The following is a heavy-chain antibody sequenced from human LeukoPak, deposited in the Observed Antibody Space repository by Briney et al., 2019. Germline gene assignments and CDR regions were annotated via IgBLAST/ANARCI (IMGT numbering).Heavy chain of an antibody. Sequence: GGSLRLSCAASGFTFSDYTMHWVRQAPGKGLEWVAVISYDGSQKYYADFVTGRFTISRDNSKNTVFLQMNSLRGEDTAVFFCARANSSSWHYFDDWGQGTLVTVSS. CDR1: GFTFSDYT. J-gene: IGHJ4*02. CDR2: ISYDGSQK. CDR3: ARANSSSWHYFDD. D-gene: IGHD6-13*01. V-gene: IGHV3-30*04.